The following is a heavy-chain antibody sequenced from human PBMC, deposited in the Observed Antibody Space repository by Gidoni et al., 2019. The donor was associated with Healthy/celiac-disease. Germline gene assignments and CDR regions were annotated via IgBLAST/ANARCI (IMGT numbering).Heavy chain of an antibody. D-gene: IGHD3-22*01. CDR3: ATRASYYYDSSGYYRWAFDI. V-gene: IGHV1-24*01. CDR2: FDPEDGET. J-gene: IGHJ3*02. CDR1: GYTLTELS. Sequence: QVQLVQSGAEVKKPGASVKVSCQVSGYTLTELSMHRVRQAPGKGLEWMGGFDPEDGETIYAQKFQGRVTMTEDTSTDTAYMELSSLRSEDTAVYYCATRASYYYDSSGYYRWAFDIWGQGTMVTVSS.